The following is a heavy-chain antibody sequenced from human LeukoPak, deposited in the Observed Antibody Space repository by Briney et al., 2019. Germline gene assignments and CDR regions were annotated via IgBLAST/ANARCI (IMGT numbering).Heavy chain of an antibody. D-gene: IGHD3-3*01. Sequence: GGSLRLSCAASGFTFSIYWMSWVRQAPGKGLEWVANIKQDGSEKYYVDSVKGRFTISRDNAKNSLYLQMNSLRAEDTAVYYCAREYRRFLAYYYGMDVWGQGTTVTVSS. J-gene: IGHJ6*02. CDR3: AREYRRFLAYYYGMDV. V-gene: IGHV3-7*01. CDR2: IKQDGSEK. CDR1: GFTFSIYW.